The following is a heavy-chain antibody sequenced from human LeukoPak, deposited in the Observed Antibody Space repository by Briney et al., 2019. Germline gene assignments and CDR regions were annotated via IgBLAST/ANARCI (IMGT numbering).Heavy chain of an antibody. Sequence: PGGSLRLSCAASGFTFSSYGMNWVRQAPGKGLEWVSSISSSSSYIYYADSVKGRFTISRDNAKNSLYLQMNSLRAEDTAVYYCARWHYDSSGYYLFDYWGQGTLVTVSS. D-gene: IGHD3-22*01. CDR3: ARWHYDSSGYYLFDY. V-gene: IGHV3-21*01. CDR2: ISSSSSYI. J-gene: IGHJ4*02. CDR1: GFTFSSYG.